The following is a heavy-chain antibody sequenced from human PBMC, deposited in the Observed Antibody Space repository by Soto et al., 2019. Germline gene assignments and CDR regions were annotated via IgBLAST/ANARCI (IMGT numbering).Heavy chain of an antibody. J-gene: IGHJ4*02. Sequence: ASVKVSCKASGYTFTSYGISWVRQAPGQGLEWMGWISAYNGNTNYAQKLQGRVTMTTDTSTSTAYMELRSLRSDDTAVYYCAREAYHDSSGYWPRYYFDYWGQGTLVPVSS. V-gene: IGHV1-18*01. D-gene: IGHD3-22*01. CDR1: GYTFTSYG. CDR3: AREAYHDSSGYWPRYYFDY. CDR2: ISAYNGNT.